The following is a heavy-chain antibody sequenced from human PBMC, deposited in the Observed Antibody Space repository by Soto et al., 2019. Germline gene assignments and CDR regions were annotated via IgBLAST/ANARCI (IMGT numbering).Heavy chain of an antibody. D-gene: IGHD1-7*01. V-gene: IGHV6-1*01. CDR1: GDSVSSNSAA. Sequence: QVQLQESGPGLVKPSQTLSLTCVISGDSVSSNSAAWNWIRLSPSRGLGWLARTYYRSRWYNDYAVSVRSRITVNPDTSKNQFSLQLTSVTPEDTAVYYCAGTTSHHWLYMDVWGKGATVTVYS. CDR3: AGTTSHHWLYMDV. CDR2: TYYRSRWYN. J-gene: IGHJ6*03.